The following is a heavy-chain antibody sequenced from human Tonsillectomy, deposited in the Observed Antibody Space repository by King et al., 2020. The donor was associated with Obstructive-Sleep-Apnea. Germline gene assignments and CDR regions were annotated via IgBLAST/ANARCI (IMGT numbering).Heavy chain of an antibody. CDR1: GGSISSSSYY. Sequence: QLQESGPGLVKPSETLSLTCTVSGGSISSSSYYWGWIRQPPGKGLEWIGNIYYSGSTHYNPSLKSRLTISVDTSKNQFSLKLSSVTAADTAIYYCASERDIVVVGDGDIYGMDVWGQGTTVTVSS. J-gene: IGHJ6*02. D-gene: IGHD2-15*01. CDR2: IYYSGST. CDR3: ASERDIVVVGDGDIYGMDV. V-gene: IGHV4-39*07.